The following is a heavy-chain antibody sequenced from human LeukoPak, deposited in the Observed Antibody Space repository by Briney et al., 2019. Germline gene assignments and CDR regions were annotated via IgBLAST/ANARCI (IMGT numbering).Heavy chain of an antibody. CDR1: GFTFSSSA. CDR2: INGSGGRT. CDR3: AKDRRSLVGPTNFDY. Sequence: GGSLRLSCIASGFTFSSSAMSWVRQAPGKGLEWVSDINGSGGRTYYADSVKGRFTVSRDNSKNTLYLQMTSLRAEDTAIYYCAKDRRSLVGPTNFDYWGQGTPVTVSS. J-gene: IGHJ4*02. D-gene: IGHD1-26*01. V-gene: IGHV3-23*01.